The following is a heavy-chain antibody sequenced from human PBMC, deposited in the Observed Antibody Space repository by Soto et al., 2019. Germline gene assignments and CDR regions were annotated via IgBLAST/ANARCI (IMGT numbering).Heavy chain of an antibody. V-gene: IGHV1-69*02. CDR1: GGTFSSYT. CDR2: IIPILGIA. D-gene: IGHD1-1*01. CDR3: ARHGRRVY. J-gene: IGHJ4*02. Sequence: QVQLVQSGAEVKKPGSSVKVSCKASGGTFSSYTISWVRQAPGQGLEWMGRIIPILGIANYAQKLQGRVTITADKSTSTAYMELSSLRSEETAVYYCARHGRRVYWGQGTLVTVSS.